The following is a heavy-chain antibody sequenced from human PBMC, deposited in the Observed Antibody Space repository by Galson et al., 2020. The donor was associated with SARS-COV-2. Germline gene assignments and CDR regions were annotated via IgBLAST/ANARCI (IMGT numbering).Heavy chain of an antibody. CDR3: ARDRSRDGYNFYWYFDL. Sequence: SETLSLTCTVSGGSISSSSYYWGWIRQPPGKGLEWIGSIYYSGSTYYNPSLKSRVTISVDTSKNQFSLKLSSVTAADTAVYYCARDRSRDGYNFYWYFDLWGRGTLVTVSS. J-gene: IGHJ2*01. CDR2: IYYSGST. V-gene: IGHV4-39*07. D-gene: IGHD5-12*01. CDR1: GGSISSSSYY.